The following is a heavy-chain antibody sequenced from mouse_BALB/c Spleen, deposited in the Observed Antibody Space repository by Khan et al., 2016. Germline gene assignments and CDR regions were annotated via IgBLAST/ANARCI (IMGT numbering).Heavy chain of an antibody. CDR3: SRHYGHYAGGCFAY. Sequence: VELVESGGGLVQPGGSRKLSCAASGFTFSSFGMHWVRQAPEKGLEWVAYISSGSSAIYYDETVKGRITISRDKPKNNLLLQMTSLRAEDKAMYDCSRHYGHYAGGCFAYWGQGTLVTVSA. CDR1: GFTFSSFG. V-gene: IGHV5-17*02. D-gene: IGHD2-1*01. CDR2: ISSGSSAI. J-gene: IGHJ3*01.